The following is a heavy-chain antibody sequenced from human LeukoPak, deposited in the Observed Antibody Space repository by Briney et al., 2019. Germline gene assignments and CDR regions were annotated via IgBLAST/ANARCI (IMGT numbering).Heavy chain of an antibody. CDR2: IYPGDSDT. J-gene: IGHJ4*02. Sequence: GESLKISCKGSGYSFTSYCIGWVRQMPGKGLEWMGIIYPGDSDTRYSPSFQGQVTISADKSISTAYLQWSSLKASDTAMYYCARPAMVRGVIRYFDYWGQGTLVTVSS. D-gene: IGHD3-10*01. CDR3: ARPAMVRGVIRYFDY. V-gene: IGHV5-51*01. CDR1: GYSFTSYC.